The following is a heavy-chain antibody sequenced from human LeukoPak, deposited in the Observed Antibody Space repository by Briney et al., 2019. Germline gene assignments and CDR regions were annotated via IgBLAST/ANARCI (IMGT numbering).Heavy chain of an antibody. CDR3: ARTHTAWDAFDI. V-gene: IGHV4-38-2*02. CDR2: IYYSGST. CDR1: GYSISSGYY. D-gene: IGHD5-18*01. J-gene: IGHJ3*02. Sequence: SETLSLTCTVSGYSISSGYYWGWIRQPPGKGLEWIGSIYYSGSTYYNPSLKSRVTISVDTSKNQFSLKLSSVTAADTAVYYCARTHTAWDAFDIWGQGTMVTVSS.